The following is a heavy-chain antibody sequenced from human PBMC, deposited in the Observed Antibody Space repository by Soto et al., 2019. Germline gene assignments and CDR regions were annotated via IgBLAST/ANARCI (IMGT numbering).Heavy chain of an antibody. Sequence: GXPLKVAEKAAGYALRCYCMHWGQQAPGQGLEWMAWINPNNGDTNYAQKFQCRVTMARDTSISTAYMELTSLNSDDTAVYYCAKDQNPIHCSDGRCSSTYFYGMDVCGQLTTVTVSS. CDR1: GYALRCYC. CDR3: AKDQNPIHCSDGRCSSTYFYGMDV. CDR2: INPNNGDT. D-gene: IGHD2-15*01. J-gene: IGHJ6*02. V-gene: IGHV1-2*02.